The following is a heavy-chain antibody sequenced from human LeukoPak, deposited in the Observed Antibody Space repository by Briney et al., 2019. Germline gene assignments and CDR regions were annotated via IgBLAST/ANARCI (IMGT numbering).Heavy chain of an antibody. Sequence: GGSLRLSCAASGFTFSSYAMHWVRQAPGKGLEWVAVISYDGSNKYYADSVKGRFTISRDNSKNTLYLQMNSLRTEDTAVYHCAKDLYGSGWYNYFDPWGQGALVTVSS. D-gene: IGHD6-19*01. CDR3: AKDLYGSGWYNYFDP. J-gene: IGHJ5*02. CDR2: ISYDGSNK. V-gene: IGHV3-30*04. CDR1: GFTFSSYA.